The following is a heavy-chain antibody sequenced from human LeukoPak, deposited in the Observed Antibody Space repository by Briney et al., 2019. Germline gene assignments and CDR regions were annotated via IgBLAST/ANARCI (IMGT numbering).Heavy chain of an antibody. V-gene: IGHV4-34*01. J-gene: IGHJ4*02. CDR2: INHSGST. CDR1: GGSFSGYY. D-gene: IGHD3-22*01. CDR3: ARLVFHPDDSSDY. Sequence: SETLSLTCAVYGGSFSGYYWSWIRQPPGKGLEWIGEINHSGSTNYNPSLKSRVTISVDTSKNQFSLKLSSVTAADTAVYYCARLVFHPDDSSDYWGQGTLVTVSS.